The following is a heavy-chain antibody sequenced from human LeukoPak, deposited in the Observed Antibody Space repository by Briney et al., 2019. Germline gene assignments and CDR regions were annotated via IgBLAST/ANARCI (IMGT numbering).Heavy chain of an antibody. Sequence: PGGSLRLSCVASGFSFSDYYMSWIRQAPGKGLEWISYISSSGSTIKYADSVKGRFTISRDNAKNSLYLRMDSLRAEDTAVYYCARDFYDSGGYYISPMDYWGQGTLVTVSS. CDR2: ISSSGSTI. CDR1: GFSFSDYY. J-gene: IGHJ4*02. V-gene: IGHV3-11*01. CDR3: ARDFYDSGGYYISPMDY. D-gene: IGHD3-22*01.